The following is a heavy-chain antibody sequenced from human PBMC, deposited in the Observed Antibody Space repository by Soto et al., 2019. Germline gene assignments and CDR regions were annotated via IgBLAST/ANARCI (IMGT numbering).Heavy chain of an antibody. CDR1: GFTFSSYS. J-gene: IGHJ5*02. CDR2: ISSSSSYI. CDR3: ATNKQPHSYNWFDP. V-gene: IGHV3-21*01. D-gene: IGHD2-8*01. Sequence: GGSLRLSCAASGFTFSSYSMNWVRQAPGKGLEWVSSISSSSSYIYYADSVKGRFTISRDNAKNSLYLQMNSLRAEDTAVYYCATNKQPHSYNWFDPRGQGTLVTVSS.